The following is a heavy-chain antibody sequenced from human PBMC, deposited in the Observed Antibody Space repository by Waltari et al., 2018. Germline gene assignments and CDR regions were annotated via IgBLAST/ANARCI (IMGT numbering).Heavy chain of an antibody. CDR3: ARDYCDRTNCHGMDV. V-gene: IGHV3-30*04. Sequence: MQVVESGGGLVPPGRSLRPSCAASKFTFSPSALHWVRRAPGKGLRCVAVIYYNEINIYYADSVKDPFTISKDNSKNPLYLQMSVLRPEDTAVYYCARDYCDRTNCHGMDVWGQGTTVTVSS. D-gene: IGHD3-22*01. CDR2: IYYNEINI. CDR1: KFTFSPSA. J-gene: IGHJ6*02.